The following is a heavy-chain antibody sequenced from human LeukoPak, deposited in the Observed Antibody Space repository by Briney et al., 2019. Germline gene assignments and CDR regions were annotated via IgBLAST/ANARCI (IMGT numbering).Heavy chain of an antibody. J-gene: IGHJ4*02. V-gene: IGHV3-7*03. Sequence: GGSLRLSCAASGLTFSRYWLTWVRQAPGKGLEWVANINQDGGEKNYVDSVKGRFTISRDNAKSSLYLQMNSLRDEDTAVYHCVSRGCTANACFVSSFNCFDHWGQGSLVTVSS. D-gene: IGHD2-8*02. CDR3: VSRGCTANACFVSSFNCFDH. CDR2: INQDGGEK. CDR1: GLTFSRYW.